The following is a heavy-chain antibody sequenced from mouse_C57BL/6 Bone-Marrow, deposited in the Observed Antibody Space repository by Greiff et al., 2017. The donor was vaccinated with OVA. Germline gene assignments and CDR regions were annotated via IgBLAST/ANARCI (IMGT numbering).Heavy chain of an antibody. CDR1: GYTFTSYG. J-gene: IGHJ1*03. Sequence: QVQLQQSGAELARPGASVKLSCKASGYTFTSYGISWVKQRTGQGLEWIGEIYPRSGNTYYNEKFKGKATLTADKSSSTAYMELRSLTSEDSAVYSCAREPLPLITTVVATPYFDVWGTGTTVTVSS. D-gene: IGHD1-1*01. CDR2: IYPRSGNT. V-gene: IGHV1-81*01. CDR3: AREPLPLITTVVATPYFDV.